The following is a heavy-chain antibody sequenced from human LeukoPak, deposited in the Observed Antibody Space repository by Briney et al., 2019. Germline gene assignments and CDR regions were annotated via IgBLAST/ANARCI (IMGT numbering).Heavy chain of an antibody. CDR3: ARDLPQISVDTAMFWAPWYFDL. Sequence: GASVKVSCKASGYTFTGYYMHWVRQAPGQGLEWMGWISAYNGNTNYAQKLQGRVTMTTDTSTSTAYMELRSLRSDDTAVYYCARDLPQISVDTAMFWAPWYFDLWGRGTLVTVSS. CDR1: GYTFTGYY. D-gene: IGHD5-18*01. CDR2: ISAYNGNT. V-gene: IGHV1-18*04. J-gene: IGHJ2*01.